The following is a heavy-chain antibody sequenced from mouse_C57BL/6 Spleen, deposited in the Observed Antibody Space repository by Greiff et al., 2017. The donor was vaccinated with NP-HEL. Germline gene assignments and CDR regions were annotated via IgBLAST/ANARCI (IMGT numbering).Heavy chain of an antibody. J-gene: IGHJ2*01. D-gene: IGHD1-1*01. Sequence: QVQLQQSGAELVRPGASVTLSCKASGYTFTDYEMHWVKQTPVHGLEWIGAIDPETGGTAYNQKFKGKAILTADKSSSTAYMELRSLTSEDSAVYYCTRWGLLRYYLDYWGQGTTLTVSS. CDR2: IDPETGGT. V-gene: IGHV1-15*01. CDR3: TRWGLLRYYLDY. CDR1: GYTFTDYE.